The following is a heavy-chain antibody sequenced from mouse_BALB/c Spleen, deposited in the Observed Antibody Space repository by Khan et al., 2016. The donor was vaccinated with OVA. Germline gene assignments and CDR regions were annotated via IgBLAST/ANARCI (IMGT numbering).Heavy chain of an antibody. D-gene: IGHD4-1*01. J-gene: IGHJ3*01. CDR1: GFTFSSYG. CDR2: ISSAGDST. CDR3: ASHLTGSFAY. Sequence: EVQLQESGGDLVKPGGSLKLSCAASGFTFSSYGMSWVRQTPDKRLEWVATISSAGDSTYYPDNVKGRFTISRDNAKNTLYLQMSSLKSEDTAMFYCASHLTGSFAYWGQGTLVTVSA. V-gene: IGHV5-6*01.